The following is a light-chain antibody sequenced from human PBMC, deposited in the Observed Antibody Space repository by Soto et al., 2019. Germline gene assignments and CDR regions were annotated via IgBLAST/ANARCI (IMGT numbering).Light chain of an antibody. CDR3: QQYNSFQT. V-gene: IGKV1-5*03. CDR2: KAS. CDR1: QSISSW. J-gene: IGKJ1*01. Sequence: DIQMTQSPSTLSASVGDRVTITCRASQSISSWLAWYQQKPGKATKLLIYKASSVESGVRSRFSGSGSGTEFTLTISRLQPGDLATYFCQQYNSFQTFGQGTKVEIK.